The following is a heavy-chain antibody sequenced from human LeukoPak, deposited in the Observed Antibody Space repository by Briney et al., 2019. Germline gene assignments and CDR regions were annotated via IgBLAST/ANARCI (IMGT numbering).Heavy chain of an antibody. J-gene: IGHJ4*02. CDR1: GFTVSSNY. CDR3: ARGHYDVLAASYKWTPDY. V-gene: IGHV3-66*01. Sequence: SGGSLRLSCAASGFTVSSNYMSWVRQAPGKGLEWVSVIYSGGSTYYADSVKGRFTTSRDNAKNSLSLQLNSLRVEDTAVYYCARGHYDVLAASYKWTPDYWGQGTLVTVSS. D-gene: IGHD3-9*01. CDR2: IYSGGST.